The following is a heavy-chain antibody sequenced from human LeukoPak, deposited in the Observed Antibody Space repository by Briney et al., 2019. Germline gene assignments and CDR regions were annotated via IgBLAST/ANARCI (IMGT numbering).Heavy chain of an antibody. CDR2: IYTSGST. V-gene: IGHV4-61*02. Sequence: SQTLSLTCTVSGGSISSGSYYWSWIRQPAGKGLEWIGRIYTSGSTNYNPSLKSRVTISVDTSKNQFSLKLSSVTAADTAVYYCARGRATVTTWYYYMDVWGKGTTVTISS. CDR1: GGSISSGSYY. CDR3: ARGRATVTTWYYYMDV. D-gene: IGHD4-17*01. J-gene: IGHJ6*03.